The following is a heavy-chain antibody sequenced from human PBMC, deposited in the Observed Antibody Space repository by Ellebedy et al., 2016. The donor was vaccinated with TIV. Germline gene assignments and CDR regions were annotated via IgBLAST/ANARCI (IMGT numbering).Heavy chain of an antibody. V-gene: IGHV4-39*07. J-gene: IGHJ5*02. Sequence: SETLSLTXTVSGGSISSSSSYWGWLRQPPGKGLEWIGNIYYSGNTYYNPSFKSRLTISVDTSKNQFSLKLSSVTAADTAVYYCARVLSGYSYGYLGWFDPWGQGTLVTVSS. CDR1: GGSISSSSSY. D-gene: IGHD5-18*01. CDR2: IYYSGNT. CDR3: ARVLSGYSYGYLGWFDP.